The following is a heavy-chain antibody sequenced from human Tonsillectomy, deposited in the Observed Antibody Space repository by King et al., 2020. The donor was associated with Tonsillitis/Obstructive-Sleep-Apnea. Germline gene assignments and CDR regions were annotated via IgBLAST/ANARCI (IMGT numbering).Heavy chain of an antibody. J-gene: IGHJ4*02. CDR2: IYYTGRT. Sequence: QLQESGPGLVKPSETLSLTCTVSGGSITSSSYYWDWVLQPPGNGQEWIGGIYYTGRTYYNPSLKSRVTMSVDTSKNQFSLKLSSVTAADTAVYYCVRQGGSGWYYFDYWGQGTLVTVSS. CDR1: GGSITSSSYY. CDR3: VRQGGSGWYYFDY. V-gene: IGHV4-39*01. D-gene: IGHD6-19*01.